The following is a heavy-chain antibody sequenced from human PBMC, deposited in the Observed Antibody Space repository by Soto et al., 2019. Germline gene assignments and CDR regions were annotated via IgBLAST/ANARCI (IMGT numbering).Heavy chain of an antibody. J-gene: IGHJ4*02. Sequence: SETLSLTCTVSGGSISHAASSWSWIRQPPGKGLEWIGYIYPSGMPFYNPSLRSRVTISIDRSNDQFSLNLKSVTAADTAVYYCARDRGGYGLFDSWGQGTLVTVSS. D-gene: IGHD5-18*01. V-gene: IGHV4-30-2*01. CDR2: IYPSGMP. CDR1: GGSISHAASS. CDR3: ARDRGGYGLFDS.